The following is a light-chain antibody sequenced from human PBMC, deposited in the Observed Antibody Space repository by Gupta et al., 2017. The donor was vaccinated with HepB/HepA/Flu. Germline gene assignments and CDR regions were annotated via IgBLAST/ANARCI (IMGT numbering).Light chain of an antibody. Sequence: DIQMTQSPSSLSASIGDRVTITCRSSQPIANFLNWYQQKPGKAPKILIYVASSFQGGVPSRFSGSGSGTDFTLTISSLQAEDFATYYCQQSYSTPFTFGHGTKVEFK. CDR3: QQSYSTPFT. CDR1: QPIANF. J-gene: IGKJ3*01. CDR2: VAS. V-gene: IGKV1-39*01.